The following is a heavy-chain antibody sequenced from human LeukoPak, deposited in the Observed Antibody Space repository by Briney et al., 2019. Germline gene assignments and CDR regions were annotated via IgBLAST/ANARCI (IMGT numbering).Heavy chain of an antibody. J-gene: IGHJ4*02. V-gene: IGHV3-23*01. D-gene: IGHD2-21*02. CDR2: ISGSGGST. CDR3: AKDLVGVATGIFDY. Sequence: GGSLRLSCAASGFTVSSNYMSWVRQAPGKGLEWVSAISGSGGSTYYADSVKGRFTISRDNSKNTLYLQMNSLRAEDTAVYYCAKDLVGVATGIFDYWGQGTLVTVSS. CDR1: GFTVSSNY.